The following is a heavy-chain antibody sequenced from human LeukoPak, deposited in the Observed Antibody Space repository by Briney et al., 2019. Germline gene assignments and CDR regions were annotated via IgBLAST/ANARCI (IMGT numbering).Heavy chain of an antibody. Sequence: PSETLSLTCTVSGGSISNYYWSWIRQAPGKGLEWVGSIYYRGSTNYNPSLKSRVTISVDTSKNQFSLKLSSVTAADTAVYYCARHDAGKWLPYFDYWGRGTLVTVSS. CDR2: IYYRGST. V-gene: IGHV4-59*08. CDR3: ARHDAGKWLPYFDY. J-gene: IGHJ4*02. D-gene: IGHD6-19*01. CDR1: GGSISNYY.